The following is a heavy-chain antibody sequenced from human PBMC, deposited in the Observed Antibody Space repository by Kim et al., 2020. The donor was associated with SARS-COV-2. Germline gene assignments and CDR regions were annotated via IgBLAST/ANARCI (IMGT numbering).Heavy chain of an antibody. J-gene: IGHJ5*02. Sequence: SVKVSCKASGGSFSSYSFSWVRQAPGLGLEWMGATIPMFGTAKYAQKFQGTVTITADEGTNTVFLDLTSLTSDDTAVYYCARDPAFVMSSGYFFDLWGQGTLVIVSS. CDR3: ARDPAFVMSSGYFFDL. V-gene: IGHV1-69*13. CDR1: GGSFSSYS. D-gene: IGHD5-12*01. CDR2: TIPMFGTA.